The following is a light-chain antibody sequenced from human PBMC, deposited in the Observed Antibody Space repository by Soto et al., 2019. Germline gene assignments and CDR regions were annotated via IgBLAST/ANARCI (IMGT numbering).Light chain of an antibody. CDR2: KAS. V-gene: IGKV1-5*03. CDR3: KHYNSYSEA. J-gene: IGKJ1*01. Sequence: DIQMTQSPSTISGSVGDRVTLTCRASQTISSWLAWYQQKPGKATKLLIYKASTLKSGVPSRFSGSGSGTEFTLTISSLQPDEFATYYCKHYNSYSEAVGHGNKVAIK. CDR1: QTISSW.